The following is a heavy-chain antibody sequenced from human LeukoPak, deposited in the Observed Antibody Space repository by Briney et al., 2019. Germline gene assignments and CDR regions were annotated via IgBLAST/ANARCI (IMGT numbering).Heavy chain of an antibody. J-gene: IGHJ6*02. V-gene: IGHV4-39*01. CDR2: IYYSGST. Sequence: SETLSLTCTVSGGSISSSSYYWGWIRQPPGKGLEWIVSIYYSGSTYYNPSLKSRVTISVDTSKNQFSLKLSSVTAADTAVYYCAGRVVDTAMVTGYGMDVWGQGTTVTVSS. CDR3: AGRVVDTAMVTGYGMDV. CDR1: GGSISSSSYY. D-gene: IGHD5-18*01.